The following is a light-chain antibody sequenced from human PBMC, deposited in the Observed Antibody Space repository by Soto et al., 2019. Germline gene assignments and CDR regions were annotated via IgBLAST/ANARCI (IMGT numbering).Light chain of an antibody. V-gene: IGKV1-39*01. J-gene: IGKJ1*01. CDR1: QSISRS. CDR3: QQSYSALVA. Sequence: IPMTQSPSSLSASVGDRVTITCRATQSISRSLNWYQQKPGKAPELLIYAAPSLQSGVPSRFSGSGSGTDFTLTISSLQPEDSATYYCQQSYSALVAFGQGTKVDI. CDR2: AAP.